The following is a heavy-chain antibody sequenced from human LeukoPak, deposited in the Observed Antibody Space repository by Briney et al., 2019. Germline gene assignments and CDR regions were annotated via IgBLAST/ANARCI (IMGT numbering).Heavy chain of an antibody. CDR3: ARARSSGQTPDY. D-gene: IGHD6-25*01. V-gene: IGHV4-61*05. CDR2: IYYSGST. CDR1: GGSISSSSYY. Sequence: SETLSLTCTVSGGSISSSSYYWGWIRQPPGKGLEWIGYIYYSGSTNYNPSLKSRVTISVDTSKNQFSLKLSSVTAADTAVYYCARARSSGQTPDYWGQGTLVTVSS. J-gene: IGHJ4*02.